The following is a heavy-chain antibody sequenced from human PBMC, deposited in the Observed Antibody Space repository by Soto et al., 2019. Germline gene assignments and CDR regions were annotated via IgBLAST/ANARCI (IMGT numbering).Heavy chain of an antibody. CDR2: IYYSGST. J-gene: IGHJ5*02. D-gene: IGHD3-10*01. Sequence: NPSETLSLTCTVSGGSISSSSYYWGWIRQPPGKGLEWIGSIYYSGSTYYNPSLKSRVTISVDTSKNQFSLKLSSVTAADTAVYYCARQGPRRFGEFGWFDPWGQGTLVTVS. CDR3: ARQGPRRFGEFGWFDP. V-gene: IGHV4-39*01. CDR1: GGSISSSSYY.